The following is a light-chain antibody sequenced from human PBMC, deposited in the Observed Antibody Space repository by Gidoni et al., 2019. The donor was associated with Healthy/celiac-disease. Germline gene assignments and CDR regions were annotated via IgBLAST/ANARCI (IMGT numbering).Light chain of an antibody. CDR1: QRVSSY. V-gene: IGKV3-11*01. CDR2: DAS. J-gene: IGKJ4*01. Sequence: EIVLTQSPAILSLSPGERATLSCRASQRVSSYLAWYQQKPGQAPRLLIYDASNRATGIPARFSGSGSGTDFTLTISSLEPEDFAVYYCQQRSNWPPKLTFGGGTKVEIK. CDR3: QQRSNWPPKLT.